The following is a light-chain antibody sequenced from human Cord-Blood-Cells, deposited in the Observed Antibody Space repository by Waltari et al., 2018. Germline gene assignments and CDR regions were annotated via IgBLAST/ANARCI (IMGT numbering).Light chain of an antibody. CDR1: QDISNY. CDR2: DAS. V-gene: IGKV1-33*01. J-gene: IGKJ2*01. Sequence: IQMTQYPSSLPASVGDRVTLTCQASQDISNYLNCYQQKPRKAPKLLIYDASNLETGVPSRCSGSGSGTDFTFTISSLQPEDIATYYCQQYDNLPYTFGQGTKLEIK. CDR3: QQYDNLPYT.